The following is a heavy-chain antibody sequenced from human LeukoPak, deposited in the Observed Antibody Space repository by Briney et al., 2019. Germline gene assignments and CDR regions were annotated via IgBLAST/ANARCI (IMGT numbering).Heavy chain of an antibody. CDR3: ARAVSGRFDY. CDR1: GGSISSYY. CDR2: IYYSGST. J-gene: IGHJ4*02. Sequence: PSETLSLTCTVSGGSISSYYWSWIRQPPGKGLEWIGYIYYSGSTNYNPSLNSRVTISVGTSKNQFSLRLSSVTAADTAIYYCARAVSGRFDYWGQGTLVTVSS. V-gene: IGHV4-59*08. D-gene: IGHD6-19*01.